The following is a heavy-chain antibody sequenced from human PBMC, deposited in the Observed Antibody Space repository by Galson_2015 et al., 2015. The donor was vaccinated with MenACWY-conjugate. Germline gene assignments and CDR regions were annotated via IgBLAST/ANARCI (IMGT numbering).Heavy chain of an antibody. CDR1: GYSFNSSW. V-gene: IGHV5-51*01. J-gene: IGHJ6*02. D-gene: IGHD6-13*01. CDR2: IYPGDSDT. Sequence: QSGAEVKKPGESLKISCKGSGYSFNSSWIGWVRQMPGKGLEWMGIIYPGDSDTRYSPSFQSHVTISADKSINTAYLQWSSLKASDTAMYYCARLKSADGKSFGMDVWGQGTTVTVSS. CDR3: ARLKSADGKSFGMDV.